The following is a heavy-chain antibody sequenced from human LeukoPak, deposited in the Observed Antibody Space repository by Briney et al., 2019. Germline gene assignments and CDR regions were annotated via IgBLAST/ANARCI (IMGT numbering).Heavy chain of an antibody. Sequence: PSETLSLTCTVSGDSISSYYWSWIRQPPGKGLEWIGYVHYSGSANYNPSLKSRVTISVDTSKNQFSLKLSSVTAADTAVYYCAAWAVAGTVDYWGQGTLVTVSS. V-gene: IGHV4-59*01. J-gene: IGHJ4*02. CDR2: VHYSGSA. CDR1: GDSISSYY. D-gene: IGHD6-19*01. CDR3: AAWAVAGTVDY.